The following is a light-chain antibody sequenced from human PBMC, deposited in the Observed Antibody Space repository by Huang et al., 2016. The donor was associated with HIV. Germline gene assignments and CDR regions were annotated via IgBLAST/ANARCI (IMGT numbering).Light chain of an antibody. CDR2: TAS. Sequence: DIQMTQSPPSLSASVGDRVTFTCRANQTISKSLNWYQQKPGRAPKLLIYTASTLESGVPSRFSGSGSGSRFTLNITNLQPEDFATYYCEQSFSVPRTFGRGTKLEIK. J-gene: IGKJ1*01. CDR3: EQSFSVPRT. V-gene: IGKV1-39*01. CDR1: QTISKS.